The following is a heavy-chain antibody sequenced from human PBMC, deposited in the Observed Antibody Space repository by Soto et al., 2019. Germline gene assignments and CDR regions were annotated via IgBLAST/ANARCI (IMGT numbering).Heavy chain of an antibody. V-gene: IGHV3-33*01. CDR3: ARNIAARPLDY. Sequence: GGSLRLSCAASGFTFSSYGMHWVRQAPGKGLEWVAVIWYDGSNKYYADSVKGRFTISRDNSKNTLYLQMNSLRAEDTAVYYCARNIAARPLDYWGQGTLVTVSS. D-gene: IGHD6-6*01. CDR2: IWYDGSNK. J-gene: IGHJ4*02. CDR1: GFTFSSYG.